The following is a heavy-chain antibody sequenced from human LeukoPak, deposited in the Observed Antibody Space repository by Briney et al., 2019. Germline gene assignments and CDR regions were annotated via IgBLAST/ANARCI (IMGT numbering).Heavy chain of an antibody. V-gene: IGHV3-23*01. CDR2: ISGGGTGT. D-gene: IGHD6-25*01. Sequence: PGGSLRLSCAASGFTFSSYAMSWVRQAPGKGLEWVSSISGGGTGTYYADSVKGRFTISRDNSKNTLYLQMNSLRAEDTAVYYCAKDASQAAYYFDYWGQGTLVTVSS. CDR3: AKDASQAAYYFDY. CDR1: GFTFSSYA. J-gene: IGHJ4*02.